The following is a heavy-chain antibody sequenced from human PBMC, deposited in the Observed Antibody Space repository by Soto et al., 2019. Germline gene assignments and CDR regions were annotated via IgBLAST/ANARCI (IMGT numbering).Heavy chain of an antibody. CDR2: IYYSGST. Sequence: PSETLSLTCTVSGGSIISGDYYWSWIRQPPGKGLEWIGYIYYSGSTYYNPSLKSRVTISVDTSKNQFSLKLSSVTAADTAVYYCARVAGGGYYFDYWGQGTLVTVSS. CDR1: GGSIISGDYY. J-gene: IGHJ4*02. CDR3: ARVAGGGYYFDY. V-gene: IGHV4-30-4*01. D-gene: IGHD2-15*01.